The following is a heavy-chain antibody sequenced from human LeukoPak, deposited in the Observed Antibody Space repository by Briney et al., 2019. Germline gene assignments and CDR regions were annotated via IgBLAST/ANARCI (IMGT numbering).Heavy chain of an antibody. J-gene: IGHJ4*02. D-gene: IGHD1-26*01. CDR3: ARGDSGSYFY. Sequence: ASVKVSCEASGYIFTSYYMHWLRQAPGQGLEWMGLIKPTGGGTVYAERFQDRVTMTRGTSTSTVYMELNSLRADDTAVYYCARGDSGSYFYWGQGTLVTVSS. CDR2: IKPTGGGT. V-gene: IGHV1-46*01. CDR1: GYIFTSYY.